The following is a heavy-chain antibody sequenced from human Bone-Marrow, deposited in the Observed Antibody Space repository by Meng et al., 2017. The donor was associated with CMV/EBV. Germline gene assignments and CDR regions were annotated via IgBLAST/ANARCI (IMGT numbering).Heavy chain of an antibody. Sequence: GEYLKISCAACGFTFSSYDMHWVRQATGKGLEWVSAIGTAGDTYYPGSVKGQFTISRENAKNSLYLQMNSLRAGDTAVYYCASLGGSSRYYYYYGMDVWGQGTTVTVSS. D-gene: IGHD6-6*01. J-gene: IGHJ6*02. CDR1: GFTFSSYD. V-gene: IGHV3-13*03. CDR3: ASLGGSSRYYYYYGMDV. CDR2: IGTAGDT.